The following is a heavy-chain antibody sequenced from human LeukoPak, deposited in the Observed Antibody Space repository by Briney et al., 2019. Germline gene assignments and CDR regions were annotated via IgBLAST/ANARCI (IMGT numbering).Heavy chain of an antibody. Sequence: GGSLRLSCAASGFTFSSYSMNWVRQAPGKGLEWVSSISSSSSYIYYADSVKGRFTISRDNAKNSLYLQMNSLRAEDTAVYYCASGFRAYDMNWFDPWGQGTLVTVSS. CDR2: ISSSSSYI. CDR1: GFTFSSYS. J-gene: IGHJ5*02. CDR3: ASGFRAYDMNWFDP. V-gene: IGHV3-21*01. D-gene: IGHD5-12*01.